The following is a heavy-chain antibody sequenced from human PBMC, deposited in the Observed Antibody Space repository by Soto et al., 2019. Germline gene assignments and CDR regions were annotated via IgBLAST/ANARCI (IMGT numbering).Heavy chain of an antibody. CDR1: GGSFSGYY. V-gene: IGHV4-34*01. CDR3: TRGYCTSNSCHYYYDY. J-gene: IGHJ4*02. Sequence: SETLSLTCAVYGGSFSGYYWSWIRQTTGKGLEWIGEINHSGSTNYNQSLKSRVTLSADTSKNLFSLKLSSVAAADTAVYYCTRGYCTSNSCHYYYDYWGQGTPVTVSS. D-gene: IGHD2-2*01. CDR2: INHSGST.